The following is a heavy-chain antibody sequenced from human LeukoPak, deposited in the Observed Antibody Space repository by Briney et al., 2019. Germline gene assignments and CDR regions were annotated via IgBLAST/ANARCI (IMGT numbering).Heavy chain of an antibody. CDR2: IYYSGST. CDR3: ARLQVRYYYYGMDV. CDR1: GGSISSYY. V-gene: IGHV4-59*08. J-gene: IGHJ6*02. Sequence: SETLSLTCTVSGGSISSYYWSWIRQPPGEGLEWSGYIYYSGSTNYNPSLKSRVTISVDTSKNQFSLKLSSVTAADTAVYYCARLQVRYYYYGMDVWGQGTTVTVSS.